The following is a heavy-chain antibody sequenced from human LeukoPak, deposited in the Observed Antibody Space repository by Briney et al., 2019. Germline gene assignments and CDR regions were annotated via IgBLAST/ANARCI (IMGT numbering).Heavy chain of an antibody. CDR1: GGSFGGYY. Sequence: SETLSLTCAVYGGSFGGYYWSWIRQPPGKGLEWIGEINHSGSTNYNPSLKSRVTISVDTSKNQFSLKLSSVTAADTAVYYCARGKRILRYFDWPSNYYYMDVWGKGTTVTVSS. CDR2: INHSGST. CDR3: ARGKRILRYFDWPSNYYYMDV. D-gene: IGHD3-9*01. V-gene: IGHV4-34*01. J-gene: IGHJ6*03.